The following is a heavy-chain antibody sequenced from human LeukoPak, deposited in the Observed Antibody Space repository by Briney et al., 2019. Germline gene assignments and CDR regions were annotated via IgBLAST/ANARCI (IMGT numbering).Heavy chain of an antibody. V-gene: IGHV1-2*02. J-gene: IGHJ4*02. Sequence: ASVKVSCKASGYTFTGYYMHWVRQAPGQGLEWMGWINPDSGGTNYAQKFQGRVTMTRDTSISTAFMELSRLRSDDTAVYYCARDLGCTSTSCYAFDYWGQGTLVTVSS. CDR1: GYTFTGYY. CDR3: ARDLGCTSTSCYAFDY. CDR2: INPDSGGT. D-gene: IGHD2-2*01.